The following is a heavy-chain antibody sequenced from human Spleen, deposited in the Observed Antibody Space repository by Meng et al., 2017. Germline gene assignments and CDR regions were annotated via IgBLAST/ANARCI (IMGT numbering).Heavy chain of an antibody. CDR1: GGTFSSFA. J-gene: IGHJ4*02. Sequence: QVRWVQCGVEVKKPGSSVKVSCKASGGTFSSFAISWVRQAPGQGLEWMGRIDPKSGDTHYAQRFQGRVTMTGDTSISTAYMELSGLRSDDTAMYYCARDEDISAAGKLFGDYWGQGTLVTVSS. V-gene: IGHV1-2*06. D-gene: IGHD6-13*01. CDR3: ARDEDISAAGKLFGDY. CDR2: IDPKSGDT.